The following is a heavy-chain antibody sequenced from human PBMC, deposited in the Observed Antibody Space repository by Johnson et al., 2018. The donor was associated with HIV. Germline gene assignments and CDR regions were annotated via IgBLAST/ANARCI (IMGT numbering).Heavy chain of an antibody. J-gene: IGHJ3*02. Sequence: VQLVESGGGVVQPGRSLRLSCAVSGFTFSSYGMHWVRRAPGKGLEWVGRSRNKANSYTTEYAASVKGRFTISRDDSKNSLYLQMNSLIPEDTAVYYCCYGSGTYDGPAVNIWGQGTMVTVSS. V-gene: IGHV3-72*01. D-gene: IGHD3-10*01. CDR2: SRNKANSYTT. CDR1: GFTFSSYG. CDR3: CYGSGTYDGPAVNI.